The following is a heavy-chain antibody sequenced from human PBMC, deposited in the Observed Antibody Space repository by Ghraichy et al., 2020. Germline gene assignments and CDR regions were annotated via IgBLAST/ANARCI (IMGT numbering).Heavy chain of an antibody. CDR3: AREWQAAAPFDY. V-gene: IGHV4-34*01. Sequence: SETLSLTCAVYGGSFSGYYWSWIRQPPGKGLEWIGEINHSGSTNYNPSLKSRVTISVDTSKNQFSLKLSSVTAADTAVYYCAREWQAAAPFDYWGQGTLVTVSS. CDR1: GGSFSGYY. J-gene: IGHJ4*02. D-gene: IGHD6-25*01. CDR2: INHSGST.